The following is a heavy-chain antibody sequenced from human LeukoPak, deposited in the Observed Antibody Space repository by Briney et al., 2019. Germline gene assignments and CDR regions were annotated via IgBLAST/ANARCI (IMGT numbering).Heavy chain of an antibody. J-gene: IGHJ4*02. CDR2: IYTSGST. CDR1: GGSISSCY. CDR3: ARDGYSYGRHYFDY. D-gene: IGHD5-18*01. Sequence: PSETLSLTCTVSGGSISSCYWSWIRQPAGKGLEWIGRIYTSGSTNYNPSLKSRVTMSVDTSKNQFSLKLSSVTAADTAVYYCARDGYSYGRHYFDYWGQGTLVTVSS. V-gene: IGHV4-4*07.